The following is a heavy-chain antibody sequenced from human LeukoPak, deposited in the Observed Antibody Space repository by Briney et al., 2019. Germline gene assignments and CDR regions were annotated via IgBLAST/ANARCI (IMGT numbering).Heavy chain of an antibody. CDR1: GFTFSSYS. CDR2: ISSSSSYI. Sequence: GGSLRLSCAASGFTFSSYSMNWVRQAPGKGLEWVSSISSSSSYIYYADSVKGRFTISRDNSKNTLYLQMNSLRAEDTAVYYCAKAVGGGSSWPTQEYFDYWGQGTLVTVSS. D-gene: IGHD6-13*01. V-gene: IGHV3-21*04. CDR3: AKAVGGGSSWPTQEYFDY. J-gene: IGHJ4*02.